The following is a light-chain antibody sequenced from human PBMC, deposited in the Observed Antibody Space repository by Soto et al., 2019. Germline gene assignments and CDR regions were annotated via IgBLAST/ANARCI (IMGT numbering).Light chain of an antibody. J-gene: IGKJ3*01. CDR2: WAS. CDR1: QSVLYSSNNKNY. V-gene: IGKV4-1*01. Sequence: DIVMTQSPDSLAVSLGERATINCKSSQSVLYSSNNKNYLAWYQQKPGQPPKLLIYWASTRESGVPDRFSGSGSGTDFTLTITSLQAEDVAVYYCQQYYSTPPSFFTFDPGTKVEIK. CDR3: QQYYSTPPSFFT.